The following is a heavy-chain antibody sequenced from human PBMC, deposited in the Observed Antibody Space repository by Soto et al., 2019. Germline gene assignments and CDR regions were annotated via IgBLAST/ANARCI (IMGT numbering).Heavy chain of an antibody. D-gene: IGHD2-15*01. CDR3: ARSGYCSGGSCYDLWYYYYGMDV. J-gene: IGHJ6*02. Sequence: SETLSLTCIVSGGSISSGGYYWSWIRQHPGKGLEWIGYIYYSGSTYYNPSLKSRVTISVDTSKNQFSLKLSSVTAADTAVYYCARSGYCSGGSCYDLWYYYYGMDVWGQGTTVTVSS. CDR2: IYYSGST. V-gene: IGHV4-31*03. CDR1: GGSISSGGYY.